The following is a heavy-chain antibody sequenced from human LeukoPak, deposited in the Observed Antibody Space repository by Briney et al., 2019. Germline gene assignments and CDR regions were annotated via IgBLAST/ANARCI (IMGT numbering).Heavy chain of an antibody. Sequence: PGGSLRLSCAASGFTFSSYGMHWVRQAPGKGLEWVAFIRYDGSNKYYADSVKGRFTISRDNSKNTLYLQMNSLRAEDTAVYYCAKVADDCSSTSCYSNYFDYWGQGTLVTVSS. J-gene: IGHJ4*02. D-gene: IGHD2-2*02. CDR1: GFTFSSYG. CDR3: AKVADDCSSTSCYSNYFDY. V-gene: IGHV3-30*02. CDR2: IRYDGSNK.